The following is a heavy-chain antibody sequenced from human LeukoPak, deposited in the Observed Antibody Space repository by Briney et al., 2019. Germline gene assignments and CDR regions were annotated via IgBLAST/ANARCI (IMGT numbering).Heavy chain of an antibody. CDR2: LSGSGSST. J-gene: IGHJ4*02. CDR3: AKVCSGSYLFYFDS. CDR1: GFTFSSYA. D-gene: IGHD1-26*01. Sequence: PGGSLRFSCAASGFTFSSYAMSWVRRAPGKGLEWVSSLSGSGSSTHYANSVKGRFTISRDNSKDTLYLQMDSLRAEDTAVYYCAKVCSGSYLFYFDSWGQGTLVIVSS. V-gene: IGHV3-23*01.